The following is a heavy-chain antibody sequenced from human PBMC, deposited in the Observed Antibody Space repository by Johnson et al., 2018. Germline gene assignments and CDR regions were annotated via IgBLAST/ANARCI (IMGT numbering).Heavy chain of an antibody. V-gene: IGHV4-39*01. J-gene: IGHJ3*02. D-gene: IGHD2/OR15-2a*01. CDR1: GGSISSSSFY. CDR2: FYYSGGT. Sequence: QVQLQESGPGLVKPSETLSLTCTVSGGSISSSSFYWGWIRQPPGKGLEWIGNFYYSGGTYYNPSLKSRVTISVDTSKNKFSLKLNSVTAAATAMYFCASPRKTVYLCAFDIWGQGTMVTVSS. CDR3: ASPRKTVYLCAFDI.